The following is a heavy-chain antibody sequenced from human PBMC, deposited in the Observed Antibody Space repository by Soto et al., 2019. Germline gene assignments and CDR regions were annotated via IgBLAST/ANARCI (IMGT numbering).Heavy chain of an antibody. D-gene: IGHD1-20*01. V-gene: IGHV3-23*01. CDR3: AKDPTSNWRSGAFQI. J-gene: IGHJ3*02. CDR1: GFTFSNYA. CDR2: ISSDGRTT. Sequence: EVQLLESGGGLVQPGGSLRLSCAASGFTFSNYAMNWVRQAPGKGLEWVSAISSDGRTTYYADSVKGRFTISRDNSKNTLYLLMTSLRAEDTALYFCAKDPTSNWRSGAFQIWGQGTMVTVSS.